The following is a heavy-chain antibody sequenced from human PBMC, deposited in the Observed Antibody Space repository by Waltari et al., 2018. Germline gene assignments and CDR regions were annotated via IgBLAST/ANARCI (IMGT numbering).Heavy chain of an antibody. CDR1: GFLFSDPA. Sequence: EEQMVDAVGDLVTPGGSLKLPCAASGFLFSDPAIHWVRQAPRKGLEWVGRIRTKTNNYATAYGASVKGRCTISGDDSRNVAYLQMNSLKTEDTALYYCARHDPLDYWGQGTLVTVSS. CDR2: IRTKTNNYAT. CDR3: ARHDPLDY. V-gene: IGHV3-73*01. J-gene: IGHJ4*02.